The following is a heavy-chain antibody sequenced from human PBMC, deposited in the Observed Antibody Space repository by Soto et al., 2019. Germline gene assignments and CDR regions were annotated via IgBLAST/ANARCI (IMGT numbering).Heavy chain of an antibody. D-gene: IGHD3-3*01. V-gene: IGHV3-23*01. CDR3: TGYDFWSGYYTPPGPVRPNWFDP. CDR2: ISGSGGST. Sequence: EVQLLESGGGLVQPGGSLRLSCAASGFTFSSYAMSWVRQASGKGLEWVSAISGSGGSTYYADSVKGRFTISRDNSKNPLYLQMNSLRAEDTAVYYCTGYDFWSGYYTPPGPVRPNWFDPWGQGTLVTVSS. J-gene: IGHJ5*02. CDR1: GFTFSSYA.